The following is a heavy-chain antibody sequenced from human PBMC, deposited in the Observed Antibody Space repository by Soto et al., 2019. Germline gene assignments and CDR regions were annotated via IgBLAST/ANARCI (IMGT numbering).Heavy chain of an antibody. V-gene: IGHV1-18*04. D-gene: IGHD3-22*01. Sequence: GASVKVSCKASGYAFTSYGISWVRQAPGQGLEWMGWISAYNGNTNYAQKLQGRVTMTTDTSTSTAYMELRSLRSDDTAVYYCARGGYYDSSGYYHPWGSDYWGQGTLVTVS. J-gene: IGHJ4*02. CDR3: ARGGYYDSSGYYHPWGSDY. CDR2: ISAYNGNT. CDR1: GYAFTSYG.